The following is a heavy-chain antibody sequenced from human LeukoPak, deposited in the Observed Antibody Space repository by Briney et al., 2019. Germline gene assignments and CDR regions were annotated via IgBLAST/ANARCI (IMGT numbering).Heavy chain of an antibody. D-gene: IGHD4-11*01. CDR3: ARDAQRGFDYSNSLQY. V-gene: IGHV3-33*01. J-gene: IGHJ4*02. CDR1: GFTFNHYG. Sequence: PGGSLRLSCAATGFTFNHYGMHWVRQAPGKRLAWVAVIWSDGTNRYYADSVKGRFTISRDDSRNTVYLQMNSLRPEDTGVYYCARDAQRGFDYSNSLQYWGQGTPVTVST. CDR2: IWSDGTNR.